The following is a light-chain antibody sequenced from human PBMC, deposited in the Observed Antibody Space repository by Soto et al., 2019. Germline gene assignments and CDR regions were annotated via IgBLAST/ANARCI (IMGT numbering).Light chain of an antibody. V-gene: IGKV3-20*01. CDR1: QSVSSNY. J-gene: IGKJ1*01. Sequence: ERVLKKSAGTVSLSHGERATLSCRASQSVSSNYLAWYQQKPGQAPRLLIYGASTRATGIPDRFSGSGSGTDFTLTISRLEPEDFAVYYCQQYGSSPGTFGQGTKVDIK. CDR2: GAS. CDR3: QQYGSSPGT.